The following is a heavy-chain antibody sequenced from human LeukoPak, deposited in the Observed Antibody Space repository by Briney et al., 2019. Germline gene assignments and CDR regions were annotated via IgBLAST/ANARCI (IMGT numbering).Heavy chain of an antibody. CDR2: INSNGNST. D-gene: IGHD3-10*01. V-gene: IGHV3-64*01. Sequence: GGSLRLSCAASGLIISGNAMVWVRQAPGKGLEYDSAINSNGNSTYYANSVKGRFTLSRDNSKNTLYLEMGSLRSEDMAVYYCARGYKGYMDVWGKGTTVTVSS. CDR3: ARGYKGYMDV. J-gene: IGHJ6*03. CDR1: GLIISGNA.